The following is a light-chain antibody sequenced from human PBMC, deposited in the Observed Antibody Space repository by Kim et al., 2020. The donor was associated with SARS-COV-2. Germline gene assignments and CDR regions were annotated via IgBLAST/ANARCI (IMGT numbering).Light chain of an antibody. CDR3: QQYVGSAVT. CDR1: QAIGDSP. Sequence: SPGEGATLSSRARQAIGDSPLAWYPHKPGQAPRLLIYVASRRVIGIPDRFTVSGSGTDFSLTISALQPEDFSVYYCQQYVGSAVTFGQGTKVDIK. J-gene: IGKJ2*01. CDR2: VAS. V-gene: IGKV3-20*01.